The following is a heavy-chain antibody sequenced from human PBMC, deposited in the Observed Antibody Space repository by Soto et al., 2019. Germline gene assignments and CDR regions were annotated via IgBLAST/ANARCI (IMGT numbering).Heavy chain of an antibody. CDR3: ARSNSGFDY. CDR2: IYYTGSA. Sequence: PSETLSLTCSVSGDSVSSASYYWGWIRQPPGKGLEYIGYIYYTGSANYNPSLNSRVTISVDTSRNQFSLRVSSVTAADTAVYYCARSNSGFDYWGEGSLVTVSS. CDR1: GDSVSSASYY. D-gene: IGHD6-19*01. J-gene: IGHJ4*02. V-gene: IGHV4-61*01.